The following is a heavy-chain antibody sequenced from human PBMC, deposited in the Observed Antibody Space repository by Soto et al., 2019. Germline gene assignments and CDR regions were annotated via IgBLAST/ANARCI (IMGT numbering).Heavy chain of an antibody. CDR3: AKCRYSGYDSLLRSP. D-gene: IGHD5-12*01. J-gene: IGHJ5*02. V-gene: IGHV3-23*01. CDR2: ISGSGGST. Sequence: GGSLRLSCAASGFTFSSYAMSWVRQAPGKGLEWVSAISGSGGSTYYADSVKGRFTISRDNSKNTLYLQMNSLRAEDTAVYYCAKCRYSGYDSLLRSPWGQGTLVTVSS. CDR1: GFTFSSYA.